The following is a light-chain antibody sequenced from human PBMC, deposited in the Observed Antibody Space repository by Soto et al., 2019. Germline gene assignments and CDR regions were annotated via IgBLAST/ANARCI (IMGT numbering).Light chain of an antibody. CDR1: QSGTSRD. Sequence: IVLTQSPGTLTLSPGERATLSCRASQSGTSRDFAWYQAKPRQAPRIPIYDASSRATGIPDRFRGGVSGTDFSITFSRLEPDDFAVDYCPQFSSYPPTFGGGTKVDIK. CDR2: DAS. J-gene: IGKJ4*02. V-gene: IGKV3-20*01. CDR3: PQFSSYPPT.